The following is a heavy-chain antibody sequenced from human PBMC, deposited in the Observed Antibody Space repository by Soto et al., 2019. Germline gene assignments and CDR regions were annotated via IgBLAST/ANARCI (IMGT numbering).Heavy chain of an antibody. CDR3: ARAGWRRRSWGDGMDL. V-gene: IGHV1-69*12. CDR2: IIPFFGTA. CDR1: GGTFSSYA. D-gene: IGHD6-13*01. Sequence: QVQLVQSGAEVKKPGSSVKVSCKASGGTFSSYAISSVRQAPGQGLEWMGGIIPFFGTANYAQKFQGRVTITADESTSTAYMELSSLEYEDTGVYYRARAGWRRRSWGDGMDLWGQGTTVTVS. J-gene: IGHJ6*02.